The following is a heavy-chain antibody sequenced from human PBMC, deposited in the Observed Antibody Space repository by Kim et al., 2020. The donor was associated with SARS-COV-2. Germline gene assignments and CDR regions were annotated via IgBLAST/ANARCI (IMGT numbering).Heavy chain of an antibody. D-gene: IGHD3-3*01. CDR3: ARGLDTYYDFWSGPYGMDV. J-gene: IGHJ6*02. Sequence: RVTISVDTSKNQFSLKLSSVTAADTAVYYCARGLDTYYDFWSGPYGMDVWGQGTTVTVSS. V-gene: IGHV4-31*02.